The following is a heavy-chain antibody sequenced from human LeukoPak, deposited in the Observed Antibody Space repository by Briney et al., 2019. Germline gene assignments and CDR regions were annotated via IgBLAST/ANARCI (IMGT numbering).Heavy chain of an antibody. CDR2: INPSGGST. CDR1: GYTFTSYY. D-gene: IGHD2-21*02. Sequence: ASVKVSCKASGYTFTSYYMHWVRQAPGQGLEWMGIINPSGGSTNYAQKFQGRVTMTRDRSTSTVYMELSSLKYEDTAVYYCARVQSVGDFGTNWFDPWGQGTLVTVSS. J-gene: IGHJ5*02. V-gene: IGHV1-46*01. CDR3: ARVQSVGDFGTNWFDP.